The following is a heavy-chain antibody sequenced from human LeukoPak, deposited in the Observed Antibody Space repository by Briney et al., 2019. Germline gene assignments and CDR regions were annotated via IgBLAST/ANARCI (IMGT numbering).Heavy chain of an antibody. J-gene: IGHJ4*02. V-gene: IGHV4-30-4*01. CDR2: IYYSGST. D-gene: IGHD3-9*01. Sequence: SETLSLTCTVSGGSISSGDYYWSWIRQPPGKGLEWIGYIYYSGSTYYNPSLKSRVTTSVDTSKNQFSLKLGSVTAADTAVYYCARGLLADYDILTGYYIDYWGQGTLVTVSS. CDR1: GGSISSGDYY. CDR3: ARGLLADYDILTGYYIDY.